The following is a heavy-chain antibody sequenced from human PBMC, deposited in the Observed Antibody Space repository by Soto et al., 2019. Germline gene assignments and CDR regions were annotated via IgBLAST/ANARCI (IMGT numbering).Heavy chain of an antibody. CDR3: AGGPAAADRGSDY. J-gene: IGHJ4*02. CDR1: GGSISSGGYY. D-gene: IGHD6-13*01. V-gene: IGHV4-31*03. Sequence: QVQLQESGPGLVKPSQTLSLTCTVSGGSISSGGYYWSWIRQHPGKGLEWIGYIYHSGSTYYNPSLKSRDTISADKSKYQISLKQSSVTVSDTAGYYCAGGPAAADRGSDYWGQGTLVTVSS. CDR2: IYHSGST.